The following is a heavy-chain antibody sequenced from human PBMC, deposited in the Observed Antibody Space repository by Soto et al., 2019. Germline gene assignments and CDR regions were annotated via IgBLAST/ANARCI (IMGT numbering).Heavy chain of an antibody. V-gene: IGHV4-39*01. CDR2: IHYSGST. CDR1: GVSISSSYYY. CDR3: ARAERWLHSHY. J-gene: IGHJ4*02. D-gene: IGHD5-12*01. Sequence: SETLSLTCTVSGVSISSSYYYWGWTRQPPGKGLEWTGTIHYSGSTYYNPSLNSRIIISIDTSKNQFSLKLNSVTAADAAVYYCARAERWLHSHYWGQGTLLTVS.